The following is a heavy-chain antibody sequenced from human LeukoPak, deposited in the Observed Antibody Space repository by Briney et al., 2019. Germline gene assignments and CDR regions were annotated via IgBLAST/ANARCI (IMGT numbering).Heavy chain of an antibody. CDR1: GFTFSSYS. J-gene: IGHJ5*02. V-gene: IGHV3-48*01. CDR3: ARVGGPVADINWFDP. CDR2: ISSSSSTI. Sequence: PGGSLRLSCAASGFTFSSYSMNWVRQAPGKGLEWVSYISSSSSTIYYADSVKGRFTISRDSAKNSLYLQMNSLRAEDTAVYYCARVGGPVADINWFDPWAREPWSPSPQ. D-gene: IGHD6-19*01.